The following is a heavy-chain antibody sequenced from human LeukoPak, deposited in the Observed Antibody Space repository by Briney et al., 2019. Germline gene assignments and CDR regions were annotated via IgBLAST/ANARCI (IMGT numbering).Heavy chain of an antibody. Sequence: PPETLCLTHTVSLDSTTSNFWSWVRQPPGQGLEWIGEIHRSGSPNYNPSLQSRVTISIDRSRNHIVLELSSVTAADTAVYYCAREILGGFNPAACWSEGTLVTVSS. D-gene: IGHD1-14*01. J-gene: IGHJ4*02. CDR3: AREILGGFNPAAC. CDR1: LDSTTSNF. V-gene: IGHV4-4*03. CDR2: IHRSGSP.